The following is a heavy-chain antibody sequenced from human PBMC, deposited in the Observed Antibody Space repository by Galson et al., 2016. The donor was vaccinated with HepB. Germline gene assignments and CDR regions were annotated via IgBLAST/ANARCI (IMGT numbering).Heavy chain of an antibody. CDR2: ISANGGDT. D-gene: IGHD2-2*01. J-gene: IGHJ6*02. CDR3: ARGSTGVYYYYGMDV. V-gene: IGHV3-23*01. CDR1: GFTFTNYA. Sequence: SLRLSCAASGFTFTNYAMNWVRQAPGKGLEWVSGISANGGDTNYADSVKGRFTISRDNSKNTLYLQMNGLRAEDTAVYYCARGSTGVYYYYGMDVWGLGTTATVSS.